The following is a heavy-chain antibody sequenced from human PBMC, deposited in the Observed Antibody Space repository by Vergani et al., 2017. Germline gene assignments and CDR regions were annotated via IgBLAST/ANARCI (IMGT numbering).Heavy chain of an antibody. CDR2: VRNKEDGGTP. CDR1: GFSLSRFW. CDR3: TTGFPGSSWSTY. Sequence: EVQLVESGGGLVQPGGSLRLSCAASGFSLSRFWMSWVRQAPGKGLEWVGFVRNKEDGGTPEHAASVKGRFTISRDDSKAIAYLQMNSLKTEDTAVYYCTTGFPGSSWSTYWGQGTLVTVSS. V-gene: IGHV3-49*04. D-gene: IGHD6-13*01. J-gene: IGHJ4*01.